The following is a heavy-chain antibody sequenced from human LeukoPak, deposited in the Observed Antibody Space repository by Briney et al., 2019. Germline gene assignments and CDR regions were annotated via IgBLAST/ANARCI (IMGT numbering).Heavy chain of an antibody. Sequence: GGSLRLSCAASGFTFSSYGMHWVRQAPGKGLEWVAVISYDGSNKYYADSVKGRFTISRDNSKNTLYLQMNSLGAEDTAVYYCANSEEWELPLQHWGQGTLVTVSS. CDR1: GFTFSSYG. V-gene: IGHV3-30*18. J-gene: IGHJ1*01. CDR3: ANSEEWELPLQH. CDR2: ISYDGSNK. D-gene: IGHD1-26*01.